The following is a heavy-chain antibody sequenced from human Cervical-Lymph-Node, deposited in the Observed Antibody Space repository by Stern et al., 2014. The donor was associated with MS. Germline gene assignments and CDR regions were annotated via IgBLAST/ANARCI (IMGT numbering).Heavy chain of an antibody. Sequence: VQLVESGGGVVQPGRSLRLSCAASGFTFSSYAMHWVRQAPGKGLARVAVISYDGSNKYYADSVKGRFTISRDNSKNTLYLQMNSLRAEDTAVYYCARDPYSSGWYGYFDYWGQGTLVTVSS. CDR3: ARDPYSSGWYGYFDY. J-gene: IGHJ4*02. V-gene: IGHV3-30*01. D-gene: IGHD6-19*01. CDR1: GFTFSSYA. CDR2: ISYDGSNK.